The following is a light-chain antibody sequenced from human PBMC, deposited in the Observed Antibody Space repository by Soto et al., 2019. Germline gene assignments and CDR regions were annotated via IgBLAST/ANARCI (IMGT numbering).Light chain of an antibody. Sequence: IVLTQSPATLSLYTGKRATLSCRASQNISNYLIWYQQKPGQAPRLLIYDVSNRATGIPARFSGSGSGTDFTLTISGLQAEDVAVYYCQQYYSTSATFGQGTKVDNK. V-gene: IGKV3-11*01. J-gene: IGKJ1*01. CDR3: QQYYSTSAT. CDR1: QNISNY. CDR2: DVS.